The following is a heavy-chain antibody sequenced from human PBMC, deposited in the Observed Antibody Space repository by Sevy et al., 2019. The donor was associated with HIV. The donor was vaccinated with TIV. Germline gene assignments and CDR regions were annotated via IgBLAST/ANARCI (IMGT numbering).Heavy chain of an antibody. CDR2: LFYAGDT. V-gene: IGHV3-53*01. CDR3: ARRSIEDAFDL. J-gene: IGHJ3*01. Sequence: GGSLRLSCAASGFTVSTNYMAWVRQAPGKGLEWISFLFYAGDTYYADSVKGRFTISRDNSRNTLFLQMNSLRAEDTAFYFWARRSIEDAFDLWGQGTLVTVSS. CDR1: GFTVSTNY.